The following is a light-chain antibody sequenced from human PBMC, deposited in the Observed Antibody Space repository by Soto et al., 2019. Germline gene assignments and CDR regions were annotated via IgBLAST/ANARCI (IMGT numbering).Light chain of an antibody. CDR3: QSYDSSLSAVV. J-gene: IGLJ2*01. CDR1: SSNIGAGYD. CDR2: GNS. Sequence: QSVLTHPPSVSGATGQRVTISCTGSSSNIGAGYDVHWYQQLPGTAPKLLIYGNSNRPSGIPDRFSGSKSGTSASLAITGLQAEDEADYYCQSYDSSLSAVVFGGGTKLTVL. V-gene: IGLV1-40*01.